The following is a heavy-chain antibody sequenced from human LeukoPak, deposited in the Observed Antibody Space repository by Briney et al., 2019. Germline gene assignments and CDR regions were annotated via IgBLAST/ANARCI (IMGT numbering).Heavy chain of an antibody. CDR3: ARGGYQLLWY. V-gene: IGHV3-7*04. CDR1: RFIFSNYW. CDR2: IKQDGSEK. J-gene: IGHJ4*02. Sequence: GGSLRLSCAASRFIFSNYWMTWVRQAPGTGLEWVASIKQDGSEKSYVDSVKGRFTISRDNAKNSLYLQMNSLRAEDTAVYYCARGGYQLLWYWGQGTLVTVSS. D-gene: IGHD2-2*01.